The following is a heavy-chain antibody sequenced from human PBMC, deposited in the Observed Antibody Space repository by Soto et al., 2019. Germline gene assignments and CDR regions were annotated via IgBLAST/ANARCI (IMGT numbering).Heavy chain of an antibody. J-gene: IGHJ4*02. D-gene: IGHD2-2*03. CDR2: IIPIFETA. CDR3: AIGERSSWIGNH. V-gene: IGHV1-69*01. CDR1: GGTFSSHA. Sequence: QVHLVQSGAEVTKAGSSVKVSCKASGGTFSSHAFSWVRQAPGQGLEWVGGIIPIFETANYAQEFQGRVTISADESTNTVRLELNNLRTEDTAIDFCAIGERSSWIGNHWGPGTQVTVS.